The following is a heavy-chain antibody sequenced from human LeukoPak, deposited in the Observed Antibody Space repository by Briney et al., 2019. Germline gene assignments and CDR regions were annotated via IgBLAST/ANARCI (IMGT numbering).Heavy chain of an antibody. CDR3: ARQQWLVHDFDY. D-gene: IGHD6-19*01. CDR1: WISFSNYR. J-gene: IGHJ4*02. Sequence: PGGAPRLSFSASWISFSNYRMNLGPPAPRKGLELVSSISSSSSYIYYADSVKGRFTISRDNAKNSLYLQMNSLRAEDTAVYYCARQQWLVHDFDYWGQGTLVTVSS. V-gene: IGHV3-21*01. CDR2: ISSSSSYI.